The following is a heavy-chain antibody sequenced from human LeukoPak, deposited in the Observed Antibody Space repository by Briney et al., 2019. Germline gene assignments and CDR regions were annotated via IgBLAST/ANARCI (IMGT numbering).Heavy chain of an antibody. Sequence: GGSLRLSCAASGFTFAGFGMSWVRQPPGKGLEWVSTFSGSGGSAYYAGSVQGRFAISRDNSKNTVYLQLNSLRAEDTAVYYCAKTIGLVTGVAFARFGMDVWGQGTTVTVSS. CDR3: AKTIGLVTGVAFARFGMDV. CDR1: GFTFAGFG. J-gene: IGHJ6*02. D-gene: IGHD2-21*02. CDR2: FSGSGGSA. V-gene: IGHV3-23*01.